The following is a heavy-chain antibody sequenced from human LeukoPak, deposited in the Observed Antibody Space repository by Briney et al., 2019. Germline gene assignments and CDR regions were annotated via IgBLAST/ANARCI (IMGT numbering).Heavy chain of an antibody. D-gene: IGHD2-2*01. CDR1: GYTFTTYT. J-gene: IGHJ4*02. V-gene: IGHV1-3*01. CDR3: ARQLPYLQCDH. Sequence: ASVKVSCKASGYTFTTYTIHWVRQAPGQRLEWMGWISAGNGNTKYSQKFQGRVTITRDTYASTAYMELSSLRSEDTAVYYCARQLPYLQCDHWGQGPLLTVST. CDR2: ISAGNGNT.